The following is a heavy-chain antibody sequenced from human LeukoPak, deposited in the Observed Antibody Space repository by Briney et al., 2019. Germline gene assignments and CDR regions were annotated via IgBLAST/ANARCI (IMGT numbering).Heavy chain of an antibody. CDR3: ARLLVATPGVDP. CDR2: ISSSGTTI. J-gene: IGHJ5*02. V-gene: IGHV3-48*03. D-gene: IGHD5-12*01. Sequence: GSLRLSCAASGFTFSSYEMHWVRQAPGKGLEWIADISSSGTTIYYADSVKGRFTISRDNAKNSLYLQMNSLRAEDTAVYYCARLLVATPGVDPWGQGTLVTVSS. CDR1: GFTFSSYE.